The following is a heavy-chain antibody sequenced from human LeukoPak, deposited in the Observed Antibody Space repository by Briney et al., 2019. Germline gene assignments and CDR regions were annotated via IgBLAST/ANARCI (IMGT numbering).Heavy chain of an antibody. CDR3: ARLFSGDIVVVPAASWFDP. D-gene: IGHD2-2*01. V-gene: IGHV5-51*01. J-gene: IGHJ5*02. CDR1: GYRFSNYW. Sequence: GESLKISCKASGYRFSNYWIGWVRQMPGKGLEWMGIIYPGDSDTRYSPSFQGQVTISADRSISTAYLQWSSLKASDTAMYYCARLFSGDIVVVPAASWFDPWGQGTPVTVSS. CDR2: IYPGDSDT.